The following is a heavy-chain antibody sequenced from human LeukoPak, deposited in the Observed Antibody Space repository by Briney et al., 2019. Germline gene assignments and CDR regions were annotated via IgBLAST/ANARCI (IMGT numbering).Heavy chain of an antibody. V-gene: IGHV3-30-3*01. Sequence: GGSLRLSCAASGFTFSSYAMHWVRQAPGKGLEWVAVISYDGSNKYYADSVKGRFTISRDNAKNSLFLQMNSLRAEDTAVYYCARRVPSQVVTDYFDHWGQGALVTVSS. D-gene: IGHD3-22*01. J-gene: IGHJ4*02. CDR3: ARRVPSQVVTDYFDH. CDR2: ISYDGSNK. CDR1: GFTFSSYA.